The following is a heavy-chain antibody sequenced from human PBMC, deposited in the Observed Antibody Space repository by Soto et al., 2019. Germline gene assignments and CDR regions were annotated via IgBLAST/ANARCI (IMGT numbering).Heavy chain of an antibody. CDR2: IYYSGST. CDR1: GGSISSSSYY. V-gene: IGHV4-39*01. J-gene: IGHJ3*02. CDR3: ARQEDYDFWSGYYLYVAFDI. Sequence: SETLSLTCTVSGGSISSSSYYWGWIRQPPGKGLEWIGSIYYSGSTYYNPSLKSRVTISVDTSKNQFSLKLSSVTAADTAVYYCARQEDYDFWSGYYLYVAFDIWGQGTMVTVSS. D-gene: IGHD3-3*01.